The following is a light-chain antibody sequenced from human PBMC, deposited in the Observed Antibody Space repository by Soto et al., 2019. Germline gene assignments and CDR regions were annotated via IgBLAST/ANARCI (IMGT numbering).Light chain of an antibody. CDR3: CSYAGSYTFAV. Sequence: QSVLTQPRSVSGSPGQSVTISCTGTSSDVGGYNYVSWYQQHPGKAPKLMIYDVSERPSGVPDRFSGSTSGSTASLTISGLQAEDEADYYCCSYAGSYTFAVFGGGTKLTVL. CDR2: DVS. CDR1: SSDVGGYNY. J-gene: IGLJ2*01. V-gene: IGLV2-11*01.